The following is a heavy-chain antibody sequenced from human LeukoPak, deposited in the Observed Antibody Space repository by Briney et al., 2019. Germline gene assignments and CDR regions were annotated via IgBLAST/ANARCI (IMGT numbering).Heavy chain of an antibody. CDR3: TRGPPNWGYDF. J-gene: IGHJ4*02. CDR1: GYTFVSYD. Sequence: ASVKVSCKASGYTFVSYDINWVRQATGQGPEWMGWMSPKSGNTGYAQKFQGRVTMTRDTSINTAYMELSGLISEDTAVYYCTRGPPNWGYDFWGQGTLVTVSS. D-gene: IGHD7-27*01. V-gene: IGHV1-8*01. CDR2: MSPKSGNT.